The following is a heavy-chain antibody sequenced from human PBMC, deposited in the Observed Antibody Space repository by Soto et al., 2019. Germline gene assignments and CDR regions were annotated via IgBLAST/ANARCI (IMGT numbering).Heavy chain of an antibody. J-gene: IGHJ6*03. CDR3: ARGDCSSTSCYIGYYYYMDV. CDR2: INAGNGNT. Sequence: ASVKVSCKASGYTFTSYAMHWVRQAPGQRLEWMGWINAGNGNTKYSQKFQGRVTITRDTSASTAYMELSSLRSEDTAVYYCARGDCSSTSCYIGYYYYMDVWGKGTTVTVSS. CDR1: GYTFTSYA. D-gene: IGHD2-2*01. V-gene: IGHV1-3*01.